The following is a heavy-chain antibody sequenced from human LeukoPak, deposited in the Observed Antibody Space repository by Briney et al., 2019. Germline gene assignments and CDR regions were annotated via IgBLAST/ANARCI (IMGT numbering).Heavy chain of an antibody. D-gene: IGHD6-13*01. V-gene: IGHV1-69*05. CDR3: ARDAIAAVYDAFDI. J-gene: IGHJ3*02. Sequence: ASVKVSCAASGGTFSSYAISWVRQAPGQGLEWMGRIIPIFGTANYAQKFQGRVTITTDESTSTAYMELSSLRSEDTAVYYCARDAIAAVYDAFDIWGQGTMVTVSS. CDR1: GGTFSSYA. CDR2: IIPIFGTA.